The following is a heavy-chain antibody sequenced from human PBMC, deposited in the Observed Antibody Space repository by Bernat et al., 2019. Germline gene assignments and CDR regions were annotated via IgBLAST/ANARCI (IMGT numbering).Heavy chain of an antibody. CDR2: INSDGSST. Sequence: EVQLVESGGGLVQPGGSLRLACAASGFTFSSYWIHWVRQAPGKGLVWVSRINSDGSSTSYADSVKGRFTISRDNAKNTLYLQMNSLRAEDTAVYYCATAPGYCSGGSCYWYGMDVWGQGTTVTVSS. V-gene: IGHV3-74*01. D-gene: IGHD2-15*01. CDR3: ATAPGYCSGGSCYWYGMDV. J-gene: IGHJ6*02. CDR1: GFTFSSYW.